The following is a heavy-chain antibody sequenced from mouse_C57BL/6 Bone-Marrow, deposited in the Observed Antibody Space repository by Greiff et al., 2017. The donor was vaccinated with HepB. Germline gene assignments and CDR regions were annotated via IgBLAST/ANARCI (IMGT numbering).Heavy chain of an antibody. CDR2: INPSRGYT. V-gene: IGHV1-4*01. CDR1: GYTFTSYT. J-gene: IGHJ1*03. D-gene: IGHD1-2*01. CDR3: ARVTTAPLGYFDV. Sequence: QVQLKESGAELARPGASVKMSCKASGYTFTSYTMHWVKQRPGQGLEWIGYINPSRGYTKYNQKFKDKATLTADKSSSTAYMQLSSLTSEDSAVYYCARVTTAPLGYFDVWGTGTTVTVSS.